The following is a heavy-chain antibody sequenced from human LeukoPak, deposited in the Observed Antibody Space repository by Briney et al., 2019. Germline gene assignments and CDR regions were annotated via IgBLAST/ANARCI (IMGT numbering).Heavy chain of an antibody. CDR1: GYTFTGYY. CDR3: ARMDIVVVPAAHRDY. Sequence: ASVKVSCKASGYTFTGYYMHWVRQAPGQGLEWMGWINPNSGGTNYAQKFQGRVTMTRDTSISTAYMELSWLRSDDTAVYYFARMDIVVVPAAHRDYWGQGTLVTVSS. D-gene: IGHD2-2*03. J-gene: IGHJ4*02. V-gene: IGHV1-2*02. CDR2: INPNSGGT.